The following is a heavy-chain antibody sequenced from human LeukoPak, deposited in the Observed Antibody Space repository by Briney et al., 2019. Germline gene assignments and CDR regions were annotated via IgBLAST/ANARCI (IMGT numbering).Heavy chain of an antibody. V-gene: IGHV3-74*01. CDR2: INSDGSRI. Sequence: GGSLRLSCAASGFTFSTYWMHWVRQAPGKGLVWVSRINSDGSRISYADSVKGRFTISRDNAKNTLYLQMNSLRGEDTAVYYCTRDSARRDGYNFDYWGQGTLVTVSS. CDR1: GFTFSTYW. J-gene: IGHJ4*02. D-gene: IGHD5-24*01. CDR3: TRDSARRDGYNFDY.